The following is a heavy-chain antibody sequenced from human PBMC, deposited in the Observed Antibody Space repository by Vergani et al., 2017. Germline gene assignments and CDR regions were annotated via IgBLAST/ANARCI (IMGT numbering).Heavy chain of an antibody. J-gene: IGHJ2*01. CDR3: ARSQGDYWYFDR. Sequence: QVRLEESGPGLVKPSETLSLTCSVSGYSIGSGFYWAWIRKSPGEGLQWLTSIHNRGKTYHNPSLKSRVSVSLDTSKNRFSLNLTAVTATDTAVYYCARSQGDYWYFDRWGPGSLVTVSS. CDR2: IHNRGKT. CDR1: GYSIGSGFY. D-gene: IGHD2-21*01. V-gene: IGHV4-38-2*01.